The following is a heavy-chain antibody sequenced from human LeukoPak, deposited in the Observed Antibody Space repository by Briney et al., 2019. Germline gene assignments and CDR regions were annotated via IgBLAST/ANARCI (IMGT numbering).Heavy chain of an antibody. J-gene: IGHJ5*02. CDR3: AKDVVVVITDREDWFDP. Sequence: PGGSLRLSCAASGFTFSSYAMSWVRQAPGKGLEWVSAISGSGGSTYYADSVKGRFTISRDNSKNTLYLQMNSLRAEDTAVYYCAKDVVVVITDREDWFDPWGQGTLVTVSS. V-gene: IGHV3-23*01. CDR1: GFTFSSYA. D-gene: IGHD3-22*01. CDR2: ISGSGGST.